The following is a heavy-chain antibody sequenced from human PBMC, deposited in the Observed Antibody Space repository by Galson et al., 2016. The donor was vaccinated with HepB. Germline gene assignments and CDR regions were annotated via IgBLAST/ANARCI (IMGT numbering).Heavy chain of an antibody. V-gene: IGHV5-10-1*01. CDR2: IDPSDSYT. D-gene: IGHD2/OR15-2a*01. J-gene: IGHJ6*02. CDR1: GYSFTNFW. CDR3: SVPPRGGFHRKYGMDV. Sequence: QSGAEVKKPGESLRISCKGSGYSFTNFWISWVRQMPGKGLEWMGRIDPSDSYTNYSPSFQGRVTISADKSISTAYLQCSSLKASDNALYYRSVPPRGGFHRKYGMDVWGQGTTVTVSS.